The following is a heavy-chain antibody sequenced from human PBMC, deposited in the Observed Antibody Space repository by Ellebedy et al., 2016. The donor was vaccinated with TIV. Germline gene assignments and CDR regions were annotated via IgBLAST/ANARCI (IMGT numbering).Heavy chain of an antibody. CDR3: ASGDGYNSLIFDY. D-gene: IGHD5-24*01. CDR2: INPSGGST. Sequence: ASVKVSCXASGYTFTSYYMHWVRQAPGQGLEWMGIINPSGGSTSYAQKFQGRVTITADESTSTAYMELSSLRSEDTAVYYCASGDGYNSLIFDYWGQGTLVTVSS. J-gene: IGHJ4*02. V-gene: IGHV1-46*01. CDR1: GYTFTSYY.